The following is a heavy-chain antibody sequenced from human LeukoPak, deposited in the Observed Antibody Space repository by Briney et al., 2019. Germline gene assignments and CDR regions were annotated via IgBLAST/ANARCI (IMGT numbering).Heavy chain of an antibody. CDR1: GFTFSSYG. CDR2: IRYDGSNK. V-gene: IGHV3-30*02. D-gene: IGHD6-13*01. Sequence: PGGSLRLSCAASGFTFSSYGMHWVRQAPGKGLEWVAFIRYDGSNKYYADSVKGRFTISRDNSKNTLYLQMNSLRAEDTAVYYCAKDLWVYSSSWTSGYWGQGTLVTVSS. J-gene: IGHJ4*02. CDR3: AKDLWVYSSSWTSGY.